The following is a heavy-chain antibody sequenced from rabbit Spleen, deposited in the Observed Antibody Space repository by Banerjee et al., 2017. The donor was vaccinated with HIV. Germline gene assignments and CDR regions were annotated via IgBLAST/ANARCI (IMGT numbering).Heavy chain of an antibody. CDR3: ARNYVNAFDP. CDR1: GFSFSSNW. V-gene: IGHV1S45*01. CDR2: IATTDGDT. Sequence: LEESGGGRVKPGGSLPLPCTAAGFSFSSNWICWVRQAPGKGLEWIACIATTDGDTDYTNWPKGRFTISKTSSTTVTLQMTSLTAADTATYFCARNYVNAFDPWGPGTLVTVS. J-gene: IGHJ2*01. D-gene: IGHD1-1*01.